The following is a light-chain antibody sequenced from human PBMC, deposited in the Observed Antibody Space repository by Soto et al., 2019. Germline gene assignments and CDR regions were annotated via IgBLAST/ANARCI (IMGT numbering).Light chain of an antibody. J-gene: IGKJ1*01. CDR1: QSISSY. CDR2: AAY. Sequence: DIQMTQSPSSLSASVGDRVTITCRASQSISSYLNWYQQKPGKAPKLLTYAAYSLQSGVPSRLSGSGSGTDFTLTISSLQPEDFATYYCQQSYSTLWTFGQGTKVEIK. V-gene: IGKV1-39*01. CDR3: QQSYSTLWT.